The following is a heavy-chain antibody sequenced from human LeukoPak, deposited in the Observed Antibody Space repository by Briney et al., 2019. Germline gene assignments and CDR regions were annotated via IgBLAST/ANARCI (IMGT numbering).Heavy chain of an antibody. Sequence: ASVKVSCKASGYTFTGYYMHWVRQAPGQGLEWMGWISPNSGGTNYSQKFQGRVTMTRDTSISTAYMELSRLRSEETAVYYCARDVSSSSSWIYYYYYYGMDVWGQGTTVTVSS. CDR1: GYTFTGYY. J-gene: IGHJ6*02. D-gene: IGHD6-6*01. V-gene: IGHV1-2*02. CDR3: ARDVSSSSSWIYYYYYYGMDV. CDR2: ISPNSGGT.